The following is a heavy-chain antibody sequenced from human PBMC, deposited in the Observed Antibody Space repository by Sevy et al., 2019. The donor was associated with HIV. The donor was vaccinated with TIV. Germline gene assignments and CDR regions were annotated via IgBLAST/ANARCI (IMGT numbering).Heavy chain of an antibody. CDR3: ARLFYGSADY. CDR1: GFTFSSYW. Sequence: GGSLRLSCAASGFTFSSYWMSWVRQAPGKGLEWVATINHDGSETFYVDSVKGRFTISRHNPRKSLYLQMNSLSAEDTAVYYCARLFYGSADYWDQGTLVTVSS. J-gene: IGHJ4*02. D-gene: IGHD3-10*01. V-gene: IGHV3-7*01. CDR2: INHDGSET.